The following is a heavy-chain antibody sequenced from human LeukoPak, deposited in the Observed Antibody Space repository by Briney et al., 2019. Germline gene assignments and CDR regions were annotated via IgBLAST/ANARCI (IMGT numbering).Heavy chain of an antibody. CDR3: AKDRPSRSYFYFDY. Sequence: GGSLRLSCAASGFTFSSYGMSWVRQAPGKGLDWVSAISGSGGSTYYADSVKGRFTISRDNSKNTLYLQMNSLRAEDTAIYYCAKDRPSRSYFYFDYWGQGTLVTVSS. CDR2: ISGSGGST. V-gene: IGHV3-23*01. CDR1: GFTFSSYG. J-gene: IGHJ4*02. D-gene: IGHD1-26*01.